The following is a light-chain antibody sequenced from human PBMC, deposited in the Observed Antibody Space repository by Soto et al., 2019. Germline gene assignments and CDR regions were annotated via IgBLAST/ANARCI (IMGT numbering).Light chain of an antibody. V-gene: IGKV1-39*01. CDR3: QRSYSTSWT. CDR2: AAS. CDR1: QSISSY. J-gene: IGKJ1*01. Sequence: DIQMTQVPSALSASVGDRVTITCRASQSISSYLNWYQQKPGKAPKLLIYAASSLQSGVPSRFSGSGSGTDFTLTISSLQPEDFATYYCQRSYSTSWTFGQGTKV.